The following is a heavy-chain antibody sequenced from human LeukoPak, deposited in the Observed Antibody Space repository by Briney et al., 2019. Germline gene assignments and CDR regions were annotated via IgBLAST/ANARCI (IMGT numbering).Heavy chain of an antibody. J-gene: IGHJ4*02. CDR1: GFTFSRYS. CDR2: ISSSSSYI. CDR3: ARGGGPTVTTQSSIDY. D-gene: IGHD4-17*01. Sequence: GGSLRLSCAASGFTFSRYSMNWVRQAPGKGLEWVSSISSSSSYIYYADSVKGRFTISRDNAKNSLYLQMNSLRAEDTAVYYCARGGGPTVTTQSSIDYWGQGTLVTVSS. V-gene: IGHV3-21*01.